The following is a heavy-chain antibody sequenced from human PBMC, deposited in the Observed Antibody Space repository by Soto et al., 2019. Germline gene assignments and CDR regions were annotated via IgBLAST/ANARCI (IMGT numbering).Heavy chain of an antibody. D-gene: IGHD3-22*01. J-gene: IGHJ6*02. CDR2: ISSSSSTI. V-gene: IGHV3-48*04. CDR1: GFTFSTYS. Sequence: PGESLKISCAASGFTFSTYSMNWVRQAPGKGLEWVSYISSSSSTIFYTDSVKGRFTISRDNAKNTLYLQMNRLRAEDTAVYYCARDLNYYASSGKEMGEASTYGMDVWGQGTTVTVSS. CDR3: ARDLNYYASSGKEMGEASTYGMDV.